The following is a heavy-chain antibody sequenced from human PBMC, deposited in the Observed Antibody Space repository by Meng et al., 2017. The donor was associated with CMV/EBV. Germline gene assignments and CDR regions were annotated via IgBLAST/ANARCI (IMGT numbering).Heavy chain of an antibody. Sequence: SLKISCAASGFTFDDYAMHWVRHAPGKGLEWVSGISWNSGSIGYADSVKGRFTISRDNAKNSLYLQMNSLRAEDTALYYCAKSGKPRERTYYDFWSGYTYNWFDPWGQGTLVTVSS. D-gene: IGHD3-3*01. CDR2: ISWNSGSI. CDR1: GFTFDDYA. V-gene: IGHV3-9*01. CDR3: AKSGKPRERTYYDFWSGYTYNWFDP. J-gene: IGHJ5*02.